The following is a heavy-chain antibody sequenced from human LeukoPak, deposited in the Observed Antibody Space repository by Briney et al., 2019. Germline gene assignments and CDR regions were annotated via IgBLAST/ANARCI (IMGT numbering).Heavy chain of an antibody. CDR2: ITGNSDTI. Sequence: GGSLRLSCTASDFPFNPYTMHWVRQAPGKGLEWISYITGNSDTIYYADSVEGRFTISRDNAKKSLFLQMSSLRAEGTALYYCTRDSAVVAFDVWGQGTLVSVSS. D-gene: IGHD6-6*01. CDR3: TRDSAVVAFDV. J-gene: IGHJ3*01. CDR1: DFPFNPYT. V-gene: IGHV3-48*04.